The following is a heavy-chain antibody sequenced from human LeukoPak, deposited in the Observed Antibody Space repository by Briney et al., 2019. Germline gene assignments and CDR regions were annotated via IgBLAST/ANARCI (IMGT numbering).Heavy chain of an antibody. V-gene: IGHV1-8*03. D-gene: IGHD6-13*01. CDR3: ARVSSSWYHLGY. J-gene: IGHJ4*02. CDR2: MNPNSGNT. CDR1: GYTFTSYD. Sequence: ASVKVSCKASGYTFTSYDINWVRQATGQGLEWMGWMNPNSGNTGYAQKFQGRVTITRNTSISTAYMELSSLRSEDTAVYYCARVSSSWYHLGYWGQGTLVTVSS.